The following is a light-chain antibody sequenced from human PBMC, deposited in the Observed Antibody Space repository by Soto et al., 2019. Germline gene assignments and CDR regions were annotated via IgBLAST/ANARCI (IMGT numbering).Light chain of an antibody. V-gene: IGLV2-14*01. CDR3: SSYRGSSTLYV. Sequence: QSVLTQPASVSGSPGQSITISCTGTSSDVGTYNYVSWYQQHPGKAPTLMIYEVNNRPSGVSNRFSGSKSDNTASLTISGPQAEDEADYYCSSYRGSSTLYVFGTGTKVTVL. CDR1: SSDVGTYNY. CDR2: EVN. J-gene: IGLJ1*01.